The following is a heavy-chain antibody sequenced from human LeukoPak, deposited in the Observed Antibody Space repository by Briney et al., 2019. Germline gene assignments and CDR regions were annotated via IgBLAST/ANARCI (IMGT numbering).Heavy chain of an antibody. V-gene: IGHV3-23*01. J-gene: IGHJ4*02. Sequence: GSLRLSCPASGFTFINYAMSWVRQAPGKGLDWVSGISASGGSTYYADSVKGRFTISRDNSKSTLYLQMNSLRAEDTAVYYCARVSPNDYGDYVAVYYFDSWGQGTLVTVSS. CDR3: ARVSPNDYGDYVAVYYFDS. D-gene: IGHD4-17*01. CDR2: ISASGGST. CDR1: GFTFINYA.